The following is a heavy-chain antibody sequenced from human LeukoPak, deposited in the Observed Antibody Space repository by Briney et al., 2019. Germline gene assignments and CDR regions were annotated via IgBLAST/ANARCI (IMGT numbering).Heavy chain of an antibody. CDR2: ISGSGGST. Sequence: GGSLRLSCAASGFTFSSYAMSWVRQAPGKGLEWVSGISGSGGSTDYADSVKGRFTISRDNSKNTLYLQMNSLRAEDTAVYYCAKGGKITYYFDYWGQGTLVTVSS. D-gene: IGHD1-20*01. CDR3: AKGGKITYYFDY. V-gene: IGHV3-23*01. CDR1: GFTFSSYA. J-gene: IGHJ4*02.